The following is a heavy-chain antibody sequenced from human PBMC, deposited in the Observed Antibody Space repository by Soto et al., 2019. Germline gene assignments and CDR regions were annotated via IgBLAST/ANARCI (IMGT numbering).Heavy chain of an antibody. Sequence: RLSCAASGFTFDDYTMHWVRQAPGKGLEWVSLISWDGGSTYYADSVKGRFTISRDNSKNSLYLQMNSLRTEDTALYYCAKSGMVRGVIIYYFDYWGQGTLVTVSS. CDR3: AKSGMVRGVIIYYFDY. CDR1: GFTFDDYT. CDR2: ISWDGGST. J-gene: IGHJ4*02. D-gene: IGHD3-10*01. V-gene: IGHV3-43*01.